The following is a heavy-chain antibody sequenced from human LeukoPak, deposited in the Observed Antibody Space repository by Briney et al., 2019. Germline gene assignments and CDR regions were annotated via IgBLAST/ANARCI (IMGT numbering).Heavy chain of an antibody. D-gene: IGHD5-18*01. CDR2: ISYDGSNK. V-gene: IGHV3-30-3*01. CDR1: GFTFSSYA. J-gene: IGHJ4*02. Sequence: GGSLRLSCAASGFTFSSYAMHWVRQAPGKGLEWVAVISYDGSNKYYADSVKGRFTISRGNSKNTLYLQMNGLRAEDTAVYYCADLGYSYGYEDYWGQGTLVTVSS. CDR3: ADLGYSYGYEDY.